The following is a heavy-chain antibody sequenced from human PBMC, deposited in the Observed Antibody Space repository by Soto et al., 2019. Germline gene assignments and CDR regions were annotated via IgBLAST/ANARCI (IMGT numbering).Heavy chain of an antibody. CDR2: INPNSGGT. V-gene: IGHV1-2*04. D-gene: IGHD6-13*01. Sequence: GASVKPSSKESGDTLTCNYMRWVPQAPSQGLEWMGWINPNSGGTNYAQKFQGWVTMTRDTSISTAYMELSRLRSDDTAVYYCARDLGMTTAAAAVGYWGQGTLVTVSS. J-gene: IGHJ4*02. CDR3: ARDLGMTTAAAAVGY. CDR1: GDTLTCNY.